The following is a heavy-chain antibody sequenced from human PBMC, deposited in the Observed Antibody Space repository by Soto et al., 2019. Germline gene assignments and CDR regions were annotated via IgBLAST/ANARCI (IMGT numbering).Heavy chain of an antibody. CDR3: AKDISLRGWVYLVVEY. CDR2: INYNSGSV. CDR1: GFTFDVYA. Sequence: EVQLVESGGGWVQPGRSLRRSCAASGFTFDVYAMHWVRQAPGKGLEWVSGINYNSGSVGYADSVKGRFTISRDNAKNSLHLQMNSLRAEDTAVYYCAKDISLRGWVYLVVEYWGQGNLVTVSP. D-gene: IGHD6-13*01. V-gene: IGHV3-9*01. J-gene: IGHJ4*02.